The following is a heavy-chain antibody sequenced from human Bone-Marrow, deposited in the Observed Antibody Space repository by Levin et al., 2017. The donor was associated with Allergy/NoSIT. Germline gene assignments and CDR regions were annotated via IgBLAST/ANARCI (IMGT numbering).Heavy chain of an antibody. CDR1: GFTFSSYY. CDR3: ARWSYYNPFDY. J-gene: IGHJ4*02. Sequence: PGGSLRLSCAASGFTFSSYYMHWVRQAPGKGLVWVSRINSDGSSTSYADSVKGRFTISRDNAKNTLYLQMNSLRAEDTAVYYCARWSYYNPFDYWGQGTLVTVSS. V-gene: IGHV3-74*01. CDR2: INSDGSST. D-gene: IGHD3-10*01.